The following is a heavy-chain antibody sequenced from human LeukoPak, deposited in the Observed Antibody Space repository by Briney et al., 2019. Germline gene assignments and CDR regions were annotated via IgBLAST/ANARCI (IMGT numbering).Heavy chain of an antibody. CDR2: IVVGSGNT. D-gene: IGHD3-3*01. CDR1: GFTFTSSA. J-gene: IGHJ4*02. Sequence: SVKVSCKASGFTFTSSAVQWVRQARGQRLEWIGWIVVGSGNTNYAQKFQERVTITRDMSTSTAYMELSSLRSEDTAVYYCAAASRISIFGVVITYFDYWGQGTLVTVSS. V-gene: IGHV1-58*01. CDR3: AAASRISIFGVVITYFDY.